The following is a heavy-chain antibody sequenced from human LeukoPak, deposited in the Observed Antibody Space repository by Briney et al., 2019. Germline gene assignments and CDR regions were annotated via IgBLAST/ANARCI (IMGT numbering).Heavy chain of an antibody. CDR2: INTNTGNP. V-gene: IGHV7-4-1*02. J-gene: IGHJ4*02. CDR3: ARRGMSSSWTGPVDY. Sequence: ASVKVSCKASGYTFISYTMNWVRQAPGQGLEWMGWINTNTGNPTYAQGFTGRFVSSLDTSVSTAYLQISSLKAEDTAVYYCARRGMSSSWTGPVDYWGQGTLVTVSS. CDR1: GYTFISYT. D-gene: IGHD6-13*01.